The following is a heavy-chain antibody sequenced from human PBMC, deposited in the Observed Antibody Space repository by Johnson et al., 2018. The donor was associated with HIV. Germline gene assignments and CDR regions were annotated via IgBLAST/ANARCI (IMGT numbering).Heavy chain of an antibody. D-gene: IGHD4-17*01. Sequence: QVQLVESGGDLVKPGGSLRLSCAASGFIFSDYCMSWIRQAPGKGLEWVSYISSSGDTTYYADSVKGRFTVSRDNARKSLYLQMNSLASEDTAVYYCAKNRDYGDGDGFDMWGQGTMVTVSS. CDR1: GFIFSDYC. CDR3: AKNRDYGDGDGFDM. CDR2: ISSSGDTT. V-gene: IGHV3-11*04. J-gene: IGHJ3*02.